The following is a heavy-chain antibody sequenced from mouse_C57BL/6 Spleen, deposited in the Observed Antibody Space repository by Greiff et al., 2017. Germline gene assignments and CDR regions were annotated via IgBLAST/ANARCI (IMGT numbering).Heavy chain of an antibody. Sequence: VQLQQSGPELVKPGASVKISCKASGYSFTGYYMNWVKQSPEKSLEWIGEINPSTGGTTYNQKFKAKATLTVDKSSSTAYMQLKSLTSEDSAVYYCARRDERYFDYWGQGTTLTVSS. V-gene: IGHV1-42*01. CDR2: INPSTGGT. D-gene: IGHD3-3*01. CDR3: ARRDERYFDY. J-gene: IGHJ2*01. CDR1: GYSFTGYY.